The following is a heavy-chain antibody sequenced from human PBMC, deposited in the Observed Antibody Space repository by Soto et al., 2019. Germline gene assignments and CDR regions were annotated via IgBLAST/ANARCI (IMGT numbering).Heavy chain of an antibody. CDR2: ISGSGGST. Sequence: GGSLRLSCAASGFTFSSYAMSWVRQAPGKGLEWVSAISGSGGSTYYADSVKGRFTISRDNSKNTLYLQMNSLRAEDTAVYYCARDKKVGDSSADYWGQGTLVTVSS. J-gene: IGHJ4*02. CDR1: GFTFSSYA. CDR3: ARDKKVGDSSADY. D-gene: IGHD3-22*01. V-gene: IGHV3-23*01.